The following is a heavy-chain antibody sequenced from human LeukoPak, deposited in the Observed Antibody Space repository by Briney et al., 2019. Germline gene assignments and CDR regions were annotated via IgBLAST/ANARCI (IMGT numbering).Heavy chain of an antibody. CDR3: ARLGSSGWYVDY. D-gene: IGHD6-19*01. V-gene: IGHV3-23*01. J-gene: IGHJ4*02. Sequence: PGGSLRLSCAASGFTFSSYAMSWVRQAPGKGLEWVSAISGSGGSTYYADSVKGRFTISRDNAKNSLYLQMNSLRAEDTAVYYCARLGSSGWYVDYWGQGTLVTVSS. CDR2: ISGSGGST. CDR1: GFTFSSYA.